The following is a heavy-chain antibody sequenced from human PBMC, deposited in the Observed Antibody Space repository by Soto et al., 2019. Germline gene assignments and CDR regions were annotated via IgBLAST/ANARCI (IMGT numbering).Heavy chain of an antibody. CDR3: ATSSVVVPAAYVH. D-gene: IGHD2-2*01. CDR1: GGSISSGGYY. CDR2: IYYSGST. V-gene: IGHV4-31*03. Sequence: TLSLTCTVSGGSISSGGYYWSWIRQHPGKGLEWIGYIYYSGSTYYNPSLKSRVTISVDTSKNQLSLKLSSVTAADTAVYYCATSSVVVPAAYVHWGQGTLVTVS. J-gene: IGHJ4*02.